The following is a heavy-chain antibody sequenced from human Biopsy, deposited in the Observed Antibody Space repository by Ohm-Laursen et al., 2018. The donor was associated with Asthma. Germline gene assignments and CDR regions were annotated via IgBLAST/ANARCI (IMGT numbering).Heavy chain of an antibody. CDR1: GYSISNGGYY. J-gene: IGHJ6*02. D-gene: IGHD3-3*01. V-gene: IGHV4-31*03. Sequence: SQTLSLTCSVSGYSISNGGYYWTWVRQRPGKGLEWIGNIYHRGNTKYNPSLKSRLSFSVDTSKNQFSLKLSSVTAADTAIYFCARDYYDFWNRSVYTYFGIDVWGPGNTVVVS. CDR3: ARDYYDFWNRSVYTYFGIDV. CDR2: IYHRGNT.